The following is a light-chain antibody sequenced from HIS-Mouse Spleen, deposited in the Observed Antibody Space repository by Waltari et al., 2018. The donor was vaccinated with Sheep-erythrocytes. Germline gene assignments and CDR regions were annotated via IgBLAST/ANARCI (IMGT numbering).Light chain of an antibody. CDR1: SSEVGSYNV. CDR2: EGS. V-gene: IGLV2-23*01. J-gene: IGLJ3*02. Sequence: QSALTQPASVSGSPGQSITISCTGTSSEVGSYNVVSWYQPHPGKAPKLMIYEGSKRPSGVSNRFSGSKSGNTASLTISGLQAEDEADYYCCSYAGSSTWVFGGGTKLTVL. CDR3: CSYAGSSTWV.